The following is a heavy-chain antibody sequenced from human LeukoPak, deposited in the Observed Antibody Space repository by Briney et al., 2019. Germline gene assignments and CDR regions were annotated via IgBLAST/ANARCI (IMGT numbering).Heavy chain of an antibody. CDR2: ISGSGSSK. CDR3: ARGWLQFVY. V-gene: IGHV3-11*01. Sequence: GGSLRLSCAASGFTFSDYYMSWIRQAPGKGLEWVSCISGSGSSKYYADSVEGRFTISRDNAKNSLYLQMNSLRAEDTAVYYCARGWLQFVYWGQGTLVTVSS. CDR1: GFTFSDYY. D-gene: IGHD5-24*01. J-gene: IGHJ4*02.